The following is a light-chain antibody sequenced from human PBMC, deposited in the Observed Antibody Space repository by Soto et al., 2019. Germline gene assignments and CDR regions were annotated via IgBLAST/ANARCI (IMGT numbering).Light chain of an antibody. CDR2: DAS. Sequence: IVLKQSPDSLSVFPGGRATLSCRASQSVSIYLAWYQQKPGQAPRPLIYDASNRATGIPARFSGSGSGTDFTLTISRLEPEDCAVYICQQYGTSPRTFGQGTRLEIK. CDR1: QSVSIY. J-gene: IGKJ5*01. CDR3: QQYGTSPRT. V-gene: IGKV3-11*01.